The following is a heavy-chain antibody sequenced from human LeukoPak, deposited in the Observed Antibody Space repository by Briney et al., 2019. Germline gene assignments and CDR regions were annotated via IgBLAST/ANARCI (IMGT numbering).Heavy chain of an antibody. Sequence: PSETLSLTCAVSGYSISSGYYWGWIRQPPGKGLEWIGSIYHSGSTYYNPSLTSRVTISVDTSKNQFSLKLSSVTAADTAVYYWSGSDYSIPWGQGTLVTVSS. CDR3: SGSDYSIP. CDR2: IYHSGST. D-gene: IGHD4-11*01. CDR1: GYSISSGYY. V-gene: IGHV4-38-2*01. J-gene: IGHJ5*02.